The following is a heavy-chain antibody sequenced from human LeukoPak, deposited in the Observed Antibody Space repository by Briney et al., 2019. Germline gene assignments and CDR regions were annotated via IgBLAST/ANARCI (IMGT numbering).Heavy chain of an antibody. CDR1: GITVSTNY. J-gene: IGHJ3*02. V-gene: IGHV3-30-3*01. Sequence: PGGSLRLSCAASGITVSTNYMSWVRQAPGKGLEWVALISYDGGNKYYEDSVKGRFTISRDNSKNTLYLQMNSLRAEDTAVYYCAKDLDAFDIWGQGTMVTVSS. CDR2: ISYDGGNK. CDR3: AKDLDAFDI.